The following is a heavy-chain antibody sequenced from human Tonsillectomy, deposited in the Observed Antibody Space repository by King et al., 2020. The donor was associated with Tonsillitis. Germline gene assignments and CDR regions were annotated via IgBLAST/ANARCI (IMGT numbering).Heavy chain of an antibody. CDR2: GSFDGSNN. CDR1: GFPFSSYA. D-gene: IGHD1-26*01. J-gene: IGHJ6*02. Sequence: VQLVESGGGVVQPGRSLRLSCAASGFPFSSYAMHWVRQAPGKGLEWGAGGSFDGSNNYHGDSVKGRFTISRDNSKNTLYLQMNSLRAEDTAVYYCARRDGALDYYYYGMDVWGQGTTVTVSS. V-gene: IGHV3-30-3*01. CDR3: ARRDGALDYYYYGMDV.